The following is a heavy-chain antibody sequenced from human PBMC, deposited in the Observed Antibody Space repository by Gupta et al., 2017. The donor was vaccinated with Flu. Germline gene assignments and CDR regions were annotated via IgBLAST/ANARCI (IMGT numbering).Heavy chain of an antibody. CDR2: IYYSGST. CDR3: ARYGARIDYDSSRNAFDI. CDR1: GGSISSGGYY. V-gene: IGHV4-31*03. Sequence: QVQLQESGPGLVKPSQTLSLTCTVSGGSISSGGYYWSWIRQHPGKGLEWIGDIYYSGSTYYNPSLKSRVTISVDTSKKQFSRKLSSVTAAETAVYDCARYGARIDYDSSRNAFDIGGQGTMVTVSS. D-gene: IGHD3-22*01. J-gene: IGHJ3*02.